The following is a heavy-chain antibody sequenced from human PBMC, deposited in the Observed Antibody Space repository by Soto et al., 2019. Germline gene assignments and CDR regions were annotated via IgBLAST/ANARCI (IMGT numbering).Heavy chain of an antibody. CDR3: AKRRGAGGHFDY. J-gene: IGHJ4*02. CDR1: GFTFSSYA. CDR2: VSIGGST. D-gene: IGHD2-15*01. Sequence: DVQLLESGGGLVQPEGSLRLSCAASGFTFSSYAMGWVRQGPGKWLEWVAVVSIGGSTHYADSVRGRFTISRDNSKNTLSLQMNSLTAEDPAVYFCAKRRGAGGHFDYWGQGALVTVSS. V-gene: IGHV3-23*01.